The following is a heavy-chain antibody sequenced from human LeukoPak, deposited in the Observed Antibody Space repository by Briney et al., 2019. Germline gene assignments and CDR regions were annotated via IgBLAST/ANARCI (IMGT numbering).Heavy chain of an antibody. CDR2: IYSSGST. CDR1: GSSISSYY. D-gene: IGHD6-13*01. J-gene: IGHJ4*02. Sequence: SETLSLTCTVSGSSISSYYWSWIRQPAGKGLEWIGRIYSSGSTNYSPSLQSRVTISVDKSKNQFSLKVSSVTAADTAVYYCARGSSSSTEFDYWGQGTLVTVSS. V-gene: IGHV4-4*07. CDR3: ARGSSSSTEFDY.